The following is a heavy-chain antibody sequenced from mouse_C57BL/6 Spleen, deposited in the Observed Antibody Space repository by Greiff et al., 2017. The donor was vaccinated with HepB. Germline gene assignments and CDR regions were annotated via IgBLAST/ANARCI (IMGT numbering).Heavy chain of an antibody. Sequence: EVQGVESGGGLVKPGGSLKLSCAASGFTFSDYGMHWVRQAPEKGLEWVAYISSGSSTIYYADTVKGRFTISRDNAKNTLFLQMTSLRSEDTAMYYCARQDDYDGTWFAYWGQGTLVTVSA. V-gene: IGHV5-17*01. CDR3: ARQDDYDGTWFAY. CDR2: ISSGSSTI. CDR1: GFTFSDYG. D-gene: IGHD2-4*01. J-gene: IGHJ3*01.